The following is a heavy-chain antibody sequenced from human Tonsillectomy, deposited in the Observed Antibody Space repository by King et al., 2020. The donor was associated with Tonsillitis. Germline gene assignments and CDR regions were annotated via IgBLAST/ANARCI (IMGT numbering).Heavy chain of an antibody. CDR3: ANEYHSGLDY. CDR2: ISYDGRIK. Sequence: VQLVESGGGVVQPGRSLRLSCAASGFTFSSYGMHWVRQAPGKGLEWVAIISYDGRIKYYAESVKGRFTISRDNSENTLYLQMNSLRAEDTAVYFCANEYHSGLDYWGQGTLVTVSS. D-gene: IGHD1-14*01. CDR1: GFTFSSYG. V-gene: IGHV3-30*18. J-gene: IGHJ4*02.